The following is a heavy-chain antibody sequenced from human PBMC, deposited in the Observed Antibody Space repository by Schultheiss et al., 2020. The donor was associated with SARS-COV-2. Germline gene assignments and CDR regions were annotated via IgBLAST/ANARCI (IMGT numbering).Heavy chain of an antibody. Sequence: SVKVSCKASGGTFSSYAISWVRQAPGQGLEWMGGIIPIFGTANYAQKFQGRVTITADESTSTAYMELSSLRSDDTAVYYCARVVPRGQYYYYGMDVWGQGTTVTVSS. V-gene: IGHV1-69*13. CDR2: IIPIFGTA. D-gene: IGHD6-6*01. CDR1: GGTFSSYA. J-gene: IGHJ6*02. CDR3: ARVVPRGQYYYYGMDV.